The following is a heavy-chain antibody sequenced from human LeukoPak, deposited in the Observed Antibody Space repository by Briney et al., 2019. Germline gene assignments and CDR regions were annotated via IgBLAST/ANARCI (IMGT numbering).Heavy chain of an antibody. V-gene: IGHV3-7*01. D-gene: IGHD3-10*01. CDR2: IKQDGSEK. CDR1: GFTFSSYW. Sequence: GGSLRLSCAASGFTFSSYWMSWVRQAPGKGLEWVANIKQDGSEKYYVDSVKGRFTISRDNAKNSLYLQMNSLRAEDTAVYYCARSITMVRGVIMGYYYYYMDVWGKGTTVTVSS. CDR3: ARSITMVRGVIMGYYYYYMDV. J-gene: IGHJ6*03.